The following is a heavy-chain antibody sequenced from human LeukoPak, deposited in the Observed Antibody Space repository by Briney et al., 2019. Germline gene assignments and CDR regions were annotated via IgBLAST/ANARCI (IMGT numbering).Heavy chain of an antibody. CDR3: ARRRYYDGSGYLE. Sequence: SGTLSLTCSVSGDSVSRSDSYWDWIRQPPGKGLEWIGTIYYSGRTYYSPSLKSRVTLSVDPSNNQCPLNLRSVSPADTAVYYCARRRYYDGSGYLEWGQGTLLSASS. D-gene: IGHD3-22*01. V-gene: IGHV4-39*01. CDR2: IYYSGRT. CDR1: GDSVSRSDSY. J-gene: IGHJ1*01.